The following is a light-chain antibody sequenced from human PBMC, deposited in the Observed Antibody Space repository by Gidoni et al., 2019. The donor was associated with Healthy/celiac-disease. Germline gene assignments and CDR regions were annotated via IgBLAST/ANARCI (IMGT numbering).Light chain of an antibody. CDR1: QSVSSSY. CDR2: GAS. V-gene: IGKV3-20*01. CDR3: QQYGSSPLT. Sequence: IVLTQSPGTLSLSPGERATLSCRASQSVSSSYLAWYQQKPGQAPRLLIDGASSRATGIPDRFSGSGSGTDLTLTISRLEPEDFAVYYCQQYGSSPLTFGQGTRLEIK. J-gene: IGKJ5*01.